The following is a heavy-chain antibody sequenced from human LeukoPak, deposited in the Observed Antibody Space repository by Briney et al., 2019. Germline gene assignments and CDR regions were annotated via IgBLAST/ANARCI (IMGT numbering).Heavy chain of an antibody. CDR3: ARHYDFWSGHRSGYYYYGMDV. J-gene: IGHJ6*02. V-gene: IGHV3-21*01. CDR2: ISSSSSYI. Sequence: KTGGSLRLSCAASGFTFSSYSMNWVRQAPGKGLEWVSSISSSSSYIYYADSVKGRFTISRDNAKNSLYLQMNSLRAEDTAVYYCARHYDFWSGHRSGYYYYGMDVWGQGTTVTVSS. D-gene: IGHD3-3*01. CDR1: GFTFSSYS.